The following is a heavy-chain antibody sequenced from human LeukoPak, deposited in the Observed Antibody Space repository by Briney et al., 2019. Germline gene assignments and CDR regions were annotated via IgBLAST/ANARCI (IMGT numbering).Heavy chain of an antibody. CDR3: ARGPKGFQIAAAGTRRRWFDP. J-gene: IGHJ5*02. D-gene: IGHD6-13*01. CDR2: INHSGST. Sequence: PSETLSLTCAVYGGSFSGYYWSWIRQPPGKGLEWIGEINHSGSTNYNPSLKSRVTISVDTSKNQFSLKLSSVTAADTAVYYCARGPKGFQIAAAGTRRRWFDPWGQGTLVTVSS. V-gene: IGHV4-34*01. CDR1: GGSFSGYY.